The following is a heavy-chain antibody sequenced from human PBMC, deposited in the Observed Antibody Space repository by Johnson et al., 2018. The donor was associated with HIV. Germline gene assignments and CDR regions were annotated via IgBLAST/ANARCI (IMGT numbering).Heavy chain of an antibody. D-gene: IGHD3-10*01. Sequence: MLLVESGGGLVQPGGSLRLSCAASGVTFSNYAMSWVRQAPGKGLEWISYISGGGSAIYYADSVRGRFTISRDNAKNSLYLQMNSLRAEDTAVYYCARGPLLWRAFDIWGQGTMVTVSS. CDR3: ARGPLLWRAFDI. J-gene: IGHJ3*02. CDR2: ISGGGSAI. CDR1: GVTFSNYA. V-gene: IGHV3-48*04.